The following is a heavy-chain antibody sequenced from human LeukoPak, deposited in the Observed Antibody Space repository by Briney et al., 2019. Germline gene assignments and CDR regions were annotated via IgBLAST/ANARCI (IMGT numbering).Heavy chain of an antibody. CDR3: ANGAGSRYFDS. CDR2: ISSSGGGT. Sequence: GGSLRLSCAASGFTFSNYAMSRVRQAPGKGLEWVSAISSSGGGTFYADSVKGRFAISRDNSKKTLYLQMNSLRAEDTAVYYCANGAGSRYFDSWGQGTLVTVSS. D-gene: IGHD3-16*01. J-gene: IGHJ4*02. CDR1: GFTFSNYA. V-gene: IGHV3-23*01.